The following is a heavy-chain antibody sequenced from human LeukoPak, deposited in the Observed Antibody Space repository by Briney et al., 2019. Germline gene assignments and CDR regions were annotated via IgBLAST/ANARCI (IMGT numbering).Heavy chain of an antibody. J-gene: IGHJ4*02. CDR3: AREGLDY. Sequence: GGSLRLSCAASGFTFSSYAMHWVRQAPGKGLEYVSAISSNGRITYYANSVKGRFTISRDNSRNTLYLQMDSLRSEDTALYYCAREGLDYWGQGTLVTVSS. V-gene: IGHV3-64*01. CDR2: ISSNGRIT. CDR1: GFTFSSYA.